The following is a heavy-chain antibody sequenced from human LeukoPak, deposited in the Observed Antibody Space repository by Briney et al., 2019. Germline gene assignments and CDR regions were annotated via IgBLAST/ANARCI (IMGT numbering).Heavy chain of an antibody. D-gene: IGHD6-19*01. CDR2: ISAYNGNT. CDR3: ARDQRWLVPRGDWFDP. CDR1: GGTFSSYA. Sequence: VASVKVSCRASGGTFSSYAISWVRQAPGQGLEWMGWISAYNGNTNYAQKLQGRVTMTTDTSTSTAYMELRSLRSDDTAVYYCARDQRWLVPRGDWFDPWGQGTLVTVSS. V-gene: IGHV1-18*01. J-gene: IGHJ5*02.